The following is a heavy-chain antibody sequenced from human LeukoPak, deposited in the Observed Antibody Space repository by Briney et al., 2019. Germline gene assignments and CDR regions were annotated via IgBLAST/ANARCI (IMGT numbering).Heavy chain of an antibody. CDR1: GFTFSSYA. D-gene: IGHD6-13*01. V-gene: IGHV3-23*01. CDR3: AKDHPPHIIAAAGLGVDY. CDR2: ISGSGGST. J-gene: IGHJ4*02. Sequence: HSGGSLRLSCAASGFTFSSYAMSWVRQAPGKGLEWVSAISGSGGSTYYADSVKGRFTISRDNSKNTLYLQMNSLRAEDTAVYYCAKDHPPHIIAAAGLGVDYWGQGTLVTVSS.